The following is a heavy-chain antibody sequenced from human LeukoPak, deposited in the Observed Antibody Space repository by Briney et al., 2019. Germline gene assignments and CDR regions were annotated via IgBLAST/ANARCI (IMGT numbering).Heavy chain of an antibody. J-gene: IGHJ4*02. CDR2: IKNDGSSM. D-gene: IGHD3-22*01. CDR3: ARRGDRDSRGYYLDFDY. V-gene: IGHV3-74*01. CDR1: GFTLSRYW. Sequence: PGGSLRLSCAASGFTLSRYWMHWVRQAPGKGLVWVSRIKNDGSSMSYADSVKGRFTISRDNAKNTLYLQMNSLRVEDTAVYYCARRGDRDSRGYYLDFDYWGQGTLVTVSS.